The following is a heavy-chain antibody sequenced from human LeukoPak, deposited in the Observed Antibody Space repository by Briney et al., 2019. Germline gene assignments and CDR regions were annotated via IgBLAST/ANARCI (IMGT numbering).Heavy chain of an antibody. D-gene: IGHD4-23*01. CDR1: GYTFTSYA. J-gene: IGHJ3*02. V-gene: IGHV1-3*01. CDR3: ARTQGVYYGGNSGAFDI. CDR2: INAGNGNT. Sequence: ASVKVSCKASGYTFTSYAMHWVRQAPGQRLEWMGWINAGNGNTKYSQKLQGRVTITRDTSASTAYMELSSLRSEDTAVYHCARTQGVYYGGNSGAFDIWGQGTVVTVSS.